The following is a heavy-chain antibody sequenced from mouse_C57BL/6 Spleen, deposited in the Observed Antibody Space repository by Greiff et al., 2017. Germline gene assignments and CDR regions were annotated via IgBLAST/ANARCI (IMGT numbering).Heavy chain of an antibody. Sequence: VQLQQSGAELVKPGASVKISCKASGYAFSSYWMNWVKQRPGKGLEWIGQIYPGDGDTNYNRKFKGKATLTADKSSSSAYMQLSSLTSEDSAVYFCARWGADYSNWDFDYWGQGTTLTVSS. CDR1: GYAFSSYW. CDR2: IYPGDGDT. V-gene: IGHV1-80*01. D-gene: IGHD2-5*01. J-gene: IGHJ2*01. CDR3: ARWGADYSNWDFDY.